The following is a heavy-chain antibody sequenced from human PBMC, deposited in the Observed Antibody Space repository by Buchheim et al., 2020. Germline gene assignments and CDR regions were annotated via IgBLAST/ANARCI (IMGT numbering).Heavy chain of an antibody. V-gene: IGHV1-69*08. CDR1: GGTFSSYT. CDR3: ARDWGRGNTAMTNYGMDV. J-gene: IGHJ6*02. D-gene: IGHD5-18*01. Sequence: QVQLVQSGAEVKKPGSSVKVSCKASGGTFSSYTISWVRQAPGQGLEWMGRIIPILGIANYAQKFQGRVTITADKSTSTAYMELSSLGSEDTAVYYCARDWGRGNTAMTNYGMDVWGQGTT. CDR2: IIPILGIA.